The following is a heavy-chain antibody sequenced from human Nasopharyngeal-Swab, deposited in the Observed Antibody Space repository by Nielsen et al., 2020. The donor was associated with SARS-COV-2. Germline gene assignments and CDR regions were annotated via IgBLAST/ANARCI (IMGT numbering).Heavy chain of an antibody. Sequence: SETLSLTCTVSGGSISSSSYYWGWIRQPPGKGLEWIGSIYYSGSTYYNPSLKSRVTISVDTSKKQFSLKLSSVTAADTAVYYCARLIVATSWYFDLWGRGTLVTVSS. J-gene: IGHJ2*01. CDR2: IYYSGST. V-gene: IGHV4-39*07. CDR1: GGSISSSSYY. CDR3: ARLIVATSWYFDL. D-gene: IGHD5-12*01.